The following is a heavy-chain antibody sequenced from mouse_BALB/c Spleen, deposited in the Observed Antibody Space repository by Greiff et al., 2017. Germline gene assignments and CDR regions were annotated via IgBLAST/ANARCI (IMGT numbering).Heavy chain of an antibody. CDR3: ARKDYGSRGFAY. CDR2: ISSGSSTI. V-gene: IGHV5-17*02. CDR1: GFTFSSFG. Sequence: EVKLVESGGGLVQPGGSRKLSCAASGFTFSSFGMHWVRQAPEKGLEWVAYISSGSSTIYYADTVKGRFTISRDNPKNTLFLQMTSLRSEDTAMYYCARKDYGSRGFAYWGQGTLVTVSA. D-gene: IGHD1-1*01. J-gene: IGHJ3*01.